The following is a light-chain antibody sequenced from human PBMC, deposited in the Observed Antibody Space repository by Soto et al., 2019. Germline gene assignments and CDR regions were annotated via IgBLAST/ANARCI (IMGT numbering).Light chain of an antibody. Sequence: EVVLTQSPGTLSLSPGERATLSCRTSQSGTSSFLSWFQQKPGQPPRLLLYGASRRAAGTPDRFSGSGSGTDFTLIISRLEPEDSAVYHCQLYGSYMFTFGQGTKLEI. J-gene: IGKJ2*01. CDR3: QLYGSYMFT. V-gene: IGKV3-20*01. CDR1: QSGTSSF. CDR2: GAS.